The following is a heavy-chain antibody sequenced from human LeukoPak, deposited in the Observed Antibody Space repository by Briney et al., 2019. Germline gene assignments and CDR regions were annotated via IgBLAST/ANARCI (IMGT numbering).Heavy chain of an antibody. Sequence: GGSLRLSCAASGFTVSNSYMSWVRQAPGKGLEWVSTIYSVGSAYYADSVQGRFTISRDNSKNTLYLQMNSLRAEDTAVYYCARDFSYGDYLSVSWGQGTLVTVSS. V-gene: IGHV3-53*01. CDR2: IYSVGSA. D-gene: IGHD4-17*01. CDR1: GFTVSNSY. CDR3: ARDFSYGDYLSVS. J-gene: IGHJ4*02.